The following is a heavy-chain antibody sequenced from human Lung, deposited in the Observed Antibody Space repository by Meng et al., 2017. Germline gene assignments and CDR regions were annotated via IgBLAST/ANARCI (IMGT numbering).Heavy chain of an antibody. CDR3: ARDKPPNDV. CDR1: GFTFNTYA. CDR2: MSFDGAQI. J-gene: IGHJ2*01. Sequence: QVGLVGCGGGVVQPWGSLRLSCAALGFTFNTYAMHWVRQAPGKGLEWVSLMSFDGAQIYYSDSVRGRFTISRDNSKNTLYLQMNSLRAEDTAVYYCARDKPPNDVWGRGTLVTVSS. V-gene: IGHV3-30*01.